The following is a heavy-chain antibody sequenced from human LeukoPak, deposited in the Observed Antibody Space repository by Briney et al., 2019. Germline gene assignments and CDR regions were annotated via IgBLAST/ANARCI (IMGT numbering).Heavy chain of an antibody. Sequence: SETLSLTCGVSGGSIGSTNYWSWVRQAPGRGLEWIGNSYYTGGPYYNPSLQSRVTIFVDTSKNQFSLKLNSVTVADTAAYYCARLTALTYAMDVWGQGATVTVSS. CDR1: GGSIGSTNY. V-gene: IGHV4-39*01. J-gene: IGHJ6*02. D-gene: IGHD3-16*01. CDR3: ARLTALTYAMDV. CDR2: SYYTGGP.